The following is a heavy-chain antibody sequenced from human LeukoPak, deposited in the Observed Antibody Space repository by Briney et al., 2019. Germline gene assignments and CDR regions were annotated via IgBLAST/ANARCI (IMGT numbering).Heavy chain of an antibody. CDR3: TARNFDY. CDR2: IKSKTDDGTT. J-gene: IGHJ4*02. V-gene: IGHV3-15*01. CDR1: AFTFSNSW. Sequence: GGSLRLSCAASAFTFSNSWMNWVRQAPGKGLEWVGHIKSKTDDGTTDYAAPVKGRFTISSDDSKNTLYLQMNSLKTEDKAVYYCTARNFDYWGQGTLVTVSS.